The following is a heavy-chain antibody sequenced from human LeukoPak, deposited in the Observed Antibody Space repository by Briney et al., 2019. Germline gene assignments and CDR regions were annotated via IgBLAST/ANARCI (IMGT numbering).Heavy chain of an antibody. CDR3: ASSRNYDSSGYWAYYFDY. Sequence: SETLSLTCAVYGGSFSGYYWSWIRQPPGKGLEWIGEINHSGGTNYNPSLKSRVTISVDTSKNRFSLKLSSVTAADTAIYYCASSRNYDSSGYWAYYFDYWVQGTLVTVSS. J-gene: IGHJ4*02. CDR2: INHSGGT. V-gene: IGHV4-34*01. CDR1: GGSFSGYY. D-gene: IGHD3-22*01.